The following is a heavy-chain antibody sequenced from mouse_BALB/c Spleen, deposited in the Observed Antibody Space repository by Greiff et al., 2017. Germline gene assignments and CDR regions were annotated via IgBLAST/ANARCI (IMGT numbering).Heavy chain of an antibody. D-gene: IGHD2-4*01. CDR2: IDPSNGMT. V-gene: IGHV14-3*02. Sequence: EVKLMESGAELVKPGASVKFSCPASGSTLKATNMTWVKQSPDKGREWIGRIDPSNGMTKYNPKFQGKATITADTSSNTAYLKLSSLTSEDTAVYYCARSTITTGAWFASGAKGLWSLSLQ. J-gene: IGHJ3*01. CDR3: ARSTITTGAWFAS. CDR1: GSTLKATN.